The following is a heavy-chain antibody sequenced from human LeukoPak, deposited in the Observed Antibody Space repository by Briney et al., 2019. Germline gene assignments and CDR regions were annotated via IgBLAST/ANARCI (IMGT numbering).Heavy chain of an antibody. CDR1: GFPFRSDA. Sequence: PPGGALRLSRAAPGFPFRSDAMHWVRPGPGEGLEYVSAISSNGGTTHYGNSVKGRFTISRDNSKNTLYPQMGSLRAEDMAVYFCARSSGYGYYFDYWGQGTLVTVSS. J-gene: IGHJ4*02. CDR2: ISSNGGTT. D-gene: IGHD3-22*01. CDR3: ARSSGYGYYFDY. V-gene: IGHV3-64*01.